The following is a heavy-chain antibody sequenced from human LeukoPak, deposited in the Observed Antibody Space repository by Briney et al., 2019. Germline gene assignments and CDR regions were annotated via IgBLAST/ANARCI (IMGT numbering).Heavy chain of an antibody. Sequence: GGSLRLSCAASGFTLSSYGMHWVRQAPGKGLEWVAVISYDGSNKYYADSVKGRFTISRDNSKNTLYLQMNSLRAEDTAVYYCAKGYSGYIDYWGQGTLVTVSS. V-gene: IGHV3-30*18. J-gene: IGHJ4*02. CDR1: GFTLSSYG. D-gene: IGHD5-12*01. CDR3: AKGYSGYIDY. CDR2: ISYDGSNK.